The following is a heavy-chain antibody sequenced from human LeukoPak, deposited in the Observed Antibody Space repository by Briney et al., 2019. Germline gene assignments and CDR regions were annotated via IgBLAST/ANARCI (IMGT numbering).Heavy chain of an antibody. Sequence: SGGSLRLSCAASGFTFSSYSMNWVRQAPGKGLEWVSSISSSSSYIYYADSVKGRFTISRDNAKNSLYLQMNSLRAEDTVVYYCARLHYYGSGTHNWFDPWGQGTLVTVSS. D-gene: IGHD3-10*01. CDR3: ARLHYYGSGTHNWFDP. CDR2: ISSSSSYI. V-gene: IGHV3-21*01. CDR1: GFTFSSYS. J-gene: IGHJ5*02.